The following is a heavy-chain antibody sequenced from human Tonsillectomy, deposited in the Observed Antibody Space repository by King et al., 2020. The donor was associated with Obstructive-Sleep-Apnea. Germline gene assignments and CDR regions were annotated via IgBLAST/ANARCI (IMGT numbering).Heavy chain of an antibody. CDR2: IYYSGST. D-gene: IGHD1-26*01. J-gene: IGHJ4*02. Sequence: QLQESGPGLVKPSETLSLTCTVSGGSISSSSYYWGWIRQPPGKGLEWIGGIYYSGSTYYNPSLKSRVTISVDTSKNQFSLKLSSVTAADTAVYYCARDKVGSYYFGERRFDYWGQGTLVTVSS. V-gene: IGHV4-39*07. CDR1: GGSISSSSYY. CDR3: ARDKVGSYYFGERRFDY.